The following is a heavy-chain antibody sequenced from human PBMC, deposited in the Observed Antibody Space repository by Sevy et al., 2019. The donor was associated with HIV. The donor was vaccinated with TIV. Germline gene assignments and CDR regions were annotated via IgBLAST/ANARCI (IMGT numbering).Heavy chain of an antibody. V-gene: IGHV3-48*01. CDR3: ARGLGALPGYYYAMDV. CDR1: GFIFSSYS. Sequence: GGSLRLSCAASGFIFSSYSMNWVRQAPGKGLEWISYISDSSSPRYYADSVKGRFTISRDNATNSLYLQMNSLTAEDTAVYYCARGLGALPGYYYAMDVWGQGTTVTVSS. CDR2: ISDSSSPR. J-gene: IGHJ6*02. D-gene: IGHD6-6*01.